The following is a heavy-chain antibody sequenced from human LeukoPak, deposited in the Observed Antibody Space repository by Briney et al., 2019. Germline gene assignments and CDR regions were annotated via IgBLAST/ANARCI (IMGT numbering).Heavy chain of an antibody. V-gene: IGHV3-30*02. CDR2: IRYDGSNK. Sequence: GGSLRLSCAASGLTFSSYGMHWVRQAPGKGLEWVAFIRYDGSNKYYADSVKGRFTISRDNSKNTLYLQMNSLRAEDTAVYYCAREGSPYYYYMDVWGKGTTVTVSS. CDR1: GLTFSSYG. D-gene: IGHD2-15*01. CDR3: AREGSPYYYYMDV. J-gene: IGHJ6*03.